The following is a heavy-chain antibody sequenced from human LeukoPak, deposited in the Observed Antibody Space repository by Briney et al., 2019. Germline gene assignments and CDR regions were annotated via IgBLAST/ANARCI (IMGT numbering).Heavy chain of an antibody. V-gene: IGHV3-9*03. D-gene: IGHD2-15*01. J-gene: IGHJ4*02. CDR2: ISWNSGNI. CDR3: AIGYCASINCSPGDY. CDR1: GSIFDNYA. Sequence: PGGSLRLSCAASGSIFDNYAMHWVRHAQGKGLEWVSGISWNSGNIGYAYSVKGRFTISRDNAKNALYLQMNSLRAEDMALYYCAIGYCASINCSPGDYWGQGTLVIVSS.